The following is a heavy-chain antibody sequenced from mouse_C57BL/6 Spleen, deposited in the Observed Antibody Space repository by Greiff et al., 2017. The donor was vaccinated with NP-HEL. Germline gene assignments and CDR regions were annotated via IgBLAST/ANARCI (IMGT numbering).Heavy chain of an antibody. CDR3: ARDWDRYFDV. CDR1: GFNIQDYY. Sequence: EVQLQQSGAELVKPGASVKLSCTASGFNIQDYYMHWVKQRTEQGLEWIGRLDPADGDTQSAPKFQGKATITADTSSNTAYLQLSSLTSEDTAVYYCARDWDRYFDVWGTGTTVTVSS. J-gene: IGHJ1*03. CDR2: LDPADGDT. V-gene: IGHV14-2*01. D-gene: IGHD4-1*01.